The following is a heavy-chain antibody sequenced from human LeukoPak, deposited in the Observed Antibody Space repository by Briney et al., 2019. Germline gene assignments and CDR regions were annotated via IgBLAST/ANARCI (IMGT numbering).Heavy chain of an antibody. CDR2: INPNSGGT. D-gene: IGHD4-17*01. CDR3: ARAIRTVYYFDY. V-gene: IGHV1-2*02. CDR1: GYTFTGYY. Sequence: ASVKVSCKASGYTFTGYYMHWVRQAPGQGLEWMGWINPNSGGTNYAQKFQGRVTMTRDTSISTAYMDLSRLRSDDTAVYYCARAIRTVYYFDYWGQGTLVTVFS. J-gene: IGHJ4*02.